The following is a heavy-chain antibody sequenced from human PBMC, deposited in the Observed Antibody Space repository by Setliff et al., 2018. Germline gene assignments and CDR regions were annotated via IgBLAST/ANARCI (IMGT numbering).Heavy chain of an antibody. CDR3: RLWFEETLRDY. J-gene: IGHJ4*02. CDR2: TYSNGAT. V-gene: IGHV3-23*05. D-gene: IGHD3-10*01. Sequence: GGSLRLSCAASGFSFSSYAMSWVRQAPGQGLEWVSVTYSNGATNYADSVKGRFIISRDSSKNTLYLQMNSLRGEDTALYYCRLWFEETLRDYWGKGALVTVSS. CDR1: GFSFSSYA.